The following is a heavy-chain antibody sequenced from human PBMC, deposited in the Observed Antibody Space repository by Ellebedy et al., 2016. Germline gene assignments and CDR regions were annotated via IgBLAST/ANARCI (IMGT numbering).Heavy chain of an antibody. J-gene: IGHJ6*02. CDR3: AKDGAPWVVPTYSSSWGSPHYGMDV. CDR1: GFTFSSYA. Sequence: GGSLRLXXAASGFTFSSYAMSWVRQAPGKGLEWVSAISGSGGSTYYADSVKGRFTISRDNSKNTLYLQMNSLRAEDTAVYYCAKDGAPWVVPTYSSSWGSPHYGMDVWGQGTTVTVSS. V-gene: IGHV3-23*01. CDR2: ISGSGGST. D-gene: IGHD6-13*01.